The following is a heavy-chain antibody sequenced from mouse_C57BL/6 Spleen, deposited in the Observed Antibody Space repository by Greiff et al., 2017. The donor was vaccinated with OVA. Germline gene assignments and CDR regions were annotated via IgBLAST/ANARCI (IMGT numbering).Heavy chain of an antibody. CDR1: GFNIKDYY. D-gene: IGHD2-5*01. V-gene: IGHV14-1*01. Sequence: VHVKQSGAELVRPGASVKLSCTASGFNIKDYYMHWVKQRPEQGLEWIGRIDPEDGDTEYAPKFQGKATMTADTSSNTAYLQLSSLTSEDTAVYYCTSPYYSNYVGYFDVWGTGTTVTVSS. J-gene: IGHJ1*03. CDR2: IDPEDGDT. CDR3: TSPYYSNYVGYFDV.